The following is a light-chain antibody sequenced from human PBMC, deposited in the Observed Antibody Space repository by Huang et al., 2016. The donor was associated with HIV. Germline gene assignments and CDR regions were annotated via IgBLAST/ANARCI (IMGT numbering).Light chain of an antibody. Sequence: DIKMTQSPSTLSASIGDRVTITCRASQSLSSWLAWYQQKPGKAPKLLIYKASSLESGVPSRFSGSGSGTVFTLTISNLQPDDFATYYCQQYNTYPLTFGGGTKVEIK. CDR2: KAS. CDR1: QSLSSW. CDR3: QQYNTYPLT. V-gene: IGKV1-5*03. J-gene: IGKJ4*01.